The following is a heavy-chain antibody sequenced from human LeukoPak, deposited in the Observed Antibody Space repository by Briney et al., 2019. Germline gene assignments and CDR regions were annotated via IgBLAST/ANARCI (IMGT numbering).Heavy chain of an antibody. V-gene: IGHV3-23*01. CDR2: ISGSGGST. D-gene: IGHD4-17*01. CDR1: GFTFSSYA. J-gene: IGHJ4*02. CDR3: AREGDYGDFDTLL. Sequence: GGSLRLSCAASGFTFSSYAMSWVRQAPGKGLEWVSAISGSGGSTYYADSVKGRFTIARDNAKNSLYLQMNSLRVEDTAVYYCAREGDYGDFDTLLWGQGTLVTVSS.